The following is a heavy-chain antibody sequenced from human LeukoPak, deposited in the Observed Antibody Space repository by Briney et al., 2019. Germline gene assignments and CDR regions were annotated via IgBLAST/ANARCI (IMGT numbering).Heavy chain of an antibody. V-gene: IGHV1-8*03. CDR2: MNPNSGNT. Sequence: ASVKVSCKASGYTFTSYDINWVRQATGQGLEWMGWMNPNSGNTGYAQKFQGRVTITRNTSISTAYMELSSLRSEDTAVYYCARDCSSTSCEGPYYYYMDVWGKGTTVTVSS. CDR3: ARDCSSTSCEGPYYYYMDV. CDR1: GYTFTSYD. D-gene: IGHD2-2*01. J-gene: IGHJ6*03.